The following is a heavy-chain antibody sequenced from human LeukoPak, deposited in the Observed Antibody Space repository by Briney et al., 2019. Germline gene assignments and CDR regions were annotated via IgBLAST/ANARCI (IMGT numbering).Heavy chain of an antibody. J-gene: IGHJ4*02. Sequence: SGGSLRLSCAASGFTFSSYSMNWVRQAPGKGLEWVSYISGSSSTIYYADSVKGRFTISRDNAKNSLSLQMNSLRDEDTAVYYCARDLDYYDSSGYYYKDLNYWGQGTLVTVSS. CDR3: ARDLDYYDSSGYYYKDLNY. CDR2: ISGSSSTI. D-gene: IGHD3-22*01. V-gene: IGHV3-48*02. CDR1: GFTFSSYS.